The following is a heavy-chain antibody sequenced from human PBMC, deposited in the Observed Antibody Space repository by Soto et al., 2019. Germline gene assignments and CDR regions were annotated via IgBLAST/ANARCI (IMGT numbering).Heavy chain of an antibody. Sequence: ASVKVSCKASGYTFTGYYMHWVRQAPGQGLEWVGWINPNSGGTNYAQKFQGWVTMTRDTSISTAYMELSRLRSDDTAVYYCARGVGSGSYYNQYNWFDPWGQGTLVTVSS. D-gene: IGHD3-10*01. V-gene: IGHV1-2*04. CDR1: GYTFTGYY. CDR2: INPNSGGT. CDR3: ARGVGSGSYYNQYNWFDP. J-gene: IGHJ5*02.